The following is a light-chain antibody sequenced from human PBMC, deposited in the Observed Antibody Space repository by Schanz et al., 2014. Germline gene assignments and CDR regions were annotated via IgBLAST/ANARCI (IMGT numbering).Light chain of an antibody. CDR1: QSIFTY. CDR2: DAS. J-gene: IGKJ2*01. CDR3: QQYSSLYT. Sequence: DIYLTQSPTLLSASVGDRVTITCRASQSIFTYLSWYQQKPGKAPKLLIYDASNLETGVPSRFSGSGSGTEFTLTISSLQPDDFATYYCQQYSSLYTFGQGTKLEIK. V-gene: IGKV1-5*01.